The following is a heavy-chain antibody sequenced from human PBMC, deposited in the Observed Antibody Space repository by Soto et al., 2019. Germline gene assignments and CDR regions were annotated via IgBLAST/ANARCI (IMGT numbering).Heavy chain of an antibody. CDR3: ARGSSSSGRASDI. CDR1: GYTFTGYY. D-gene: IGHD6-6*01. V-gene: IGHV1-2*02. Sequence: ASVKVSCKASGYTFTGYYMHWVRQAPGQGLEWMGWINPNSGGTNYAQKFQGRVTMTRDTSINTAYMELSRLRSDDTAVYYCARGSSSSGRASDIWGQGTMVTVSS. J-gene: IGHJ3*02. CDR2: INPNSGGT.